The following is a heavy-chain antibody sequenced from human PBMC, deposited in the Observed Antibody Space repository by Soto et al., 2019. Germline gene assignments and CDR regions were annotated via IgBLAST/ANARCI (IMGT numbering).Heavy chain of an antibody. J-gene: IGHJ6*02. CDR2: INQDGSGK. V-gene: IGHV3-7*04. CDR3: ARDGYHYVMDL. Sequence: EAQLVESGGGLVQPGGSLRLSCAASGFTFSGYWMSWVRQAPGKGLEWVANINQDGSGKYYMDSVKGRFTISRDNTKNSLYLQMNILGDDDTAVYYCARDGYHYVMDLWGQGTTVTVSS. CDR1: GFTFSGYW.